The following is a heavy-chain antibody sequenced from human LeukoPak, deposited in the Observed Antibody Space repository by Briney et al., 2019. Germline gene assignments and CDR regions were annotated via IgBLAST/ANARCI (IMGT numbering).Heavy chain of an antibody. CDR2: INPNSGGT. J-gene: IGHJ4*02. CDR1: GYTFTGYY. D-gene: IGHD6-13*01. Sequence: ASVKVSCKASGYTFTGYYMHWVRQAPGQGLEWMGYINPNSGGTKYAQKFQGRITMTRDTSISTAYTELSRLRSDDTAVYYCARDGQGAGKTYDYWGQGALVTVPS. V-gene: IGHV1-2*02. CDR3: ARDGQGAGKTYDY.